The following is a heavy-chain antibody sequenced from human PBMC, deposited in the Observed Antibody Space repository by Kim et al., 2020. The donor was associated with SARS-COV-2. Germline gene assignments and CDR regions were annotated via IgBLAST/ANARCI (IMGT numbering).Heavy chain of an antibody. CDR3: ASLRGGSGSYYRWVWFDP. V-gene: IGHV4-39*01. CDR2: IYYSGST. CDR1: GGSISSSSYY. D-gene: IGHD3-10*01. Sequence: SETLSLTCTVSGGSISSSSYYWGWIRQPPGKGLEWIGSIYYSGSTYYNPSLKSRVTISVDTSKNQFSLKLSSVTAADTAVYYCASLRGGSGSYYRWVWFDPWGQGTLVTVSS. J-gene: IGHJ5*02.